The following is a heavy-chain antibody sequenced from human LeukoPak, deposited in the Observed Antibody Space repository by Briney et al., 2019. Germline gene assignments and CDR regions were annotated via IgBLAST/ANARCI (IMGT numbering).Heavy chain of an antibody. CDR2: ISSSGSTI. V-gene: IGHV3-11*01. D-gene: IGHD1-26*01. CDR1: GFTFSDYY. J-gene: IGHJ4*02. Sequence: GGSLRLSCAASGFTFSDYYMSWIRQAPGKGLEWVSYISSSGSTIYYADSVKGRFTTSRDNAKNSLYLQMNSLRAEDTAVYYCARESGSYRALFDYWGQGTLVTVSS. CDR3: ARESGSYRALFDY.